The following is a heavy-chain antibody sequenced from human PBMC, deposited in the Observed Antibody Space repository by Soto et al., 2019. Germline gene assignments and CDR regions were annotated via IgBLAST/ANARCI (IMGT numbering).Heavy chain of an antibody. CDR3: AMGPDIVVVVAAPRDGRFDP. CDR1: GFTFSSYA. CDR2: ISGSGGST. J-gene: IGHJ5*02. D-gene: IGHD2-15*01. Sequence: GGSLRLSCAASGFTFSSYAMSWVRQAPGKGLEWVSAISGSGGSTYYADSVKGRFTISRDNAKNSLYLQMNSLRAEDTAVYYCAMGPDIVVVVAAPRDGRFDPWGQGTLVTVSS. V-gene: IGHV3-23*01.